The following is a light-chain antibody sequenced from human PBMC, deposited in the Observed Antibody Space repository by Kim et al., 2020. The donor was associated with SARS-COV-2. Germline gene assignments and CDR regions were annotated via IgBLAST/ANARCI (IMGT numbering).Light chain of an antibody. J-gene: IGLJ2*01. CDR1: SSDVGGYNY. CDR2: DVS. Sequence: PVQSITISCTGTSSDVGGYNYVSWYQQHPGKAPKLMIYDVSNRPSGVSNRFSGSKSGNTASLTISGLQAEDEADYYCSSYTSSSTVFGGGTQLTVL. CDR3: SSYTSSSTV. V-gene: IGLV2-14*03.